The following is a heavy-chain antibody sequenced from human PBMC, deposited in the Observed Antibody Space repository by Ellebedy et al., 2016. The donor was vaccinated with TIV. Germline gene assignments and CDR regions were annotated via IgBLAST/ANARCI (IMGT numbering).Heavy chain of an antibody. V-gene: IGHV3-23*01. CDR3: AKEIKPNSGWYPYFDY. J-gene: IGHJ4*02. D-gene: IGHD6-19*01. CDR1: GFTFSTNA. Sequence: GESLKISCAASGFTFSTNAMSWVRQAPGKGLEWVSGISVTGGGYYADSVKGRLTISRDNSKNTLYLQMNSLRAEDTDVYYCAKEIKPNSGWYPYFDYWGQGTLVTVSS. CDR2: ISVTGGG.